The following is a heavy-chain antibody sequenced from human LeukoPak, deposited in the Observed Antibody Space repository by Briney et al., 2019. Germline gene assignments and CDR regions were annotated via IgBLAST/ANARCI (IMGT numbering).Heavy chain of an antibody. CDR1: GYTFTRYY. J-gene: IGHJ5*02. V-gene: IGHV1-46*01. D-gene: IGHD2-2*01. CDR2: IHPSSGST. Sequence: GASVKVSCKASGYTFTRYYMHWVRHAPGQGLEWMGIIHPSSGSTSYAQKFEGRVTLTRDTSTSTVYMELISLRSEDTAVYYCAKDSSTSYLADPWGQGTLVTVSS. CDR3: AKDSSTSYLADP.